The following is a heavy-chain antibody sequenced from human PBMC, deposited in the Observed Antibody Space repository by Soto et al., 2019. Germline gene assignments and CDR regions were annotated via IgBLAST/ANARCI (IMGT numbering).Heavy chain of an antibody. J-gene: IGHJ6*02. CDR2: INPKSGGT. CDR1: GYSFTDYH. Sequence: GASVKVSCKASGYSFTDYHIHWRRQAPGQGLEWLGRINPKSGGTSTAQKFQGWVTMTTDTSISTASMELTRLTSDDTAIYYCARGDSTDCSNGVCSFFYNHDMDVWGQGTTVTVSS. CDR3: ARGDSTDCSNGVCSFFYNHDMDV. D-gene: IGHD2-8*01. V-gene: IGHV1-2*04.